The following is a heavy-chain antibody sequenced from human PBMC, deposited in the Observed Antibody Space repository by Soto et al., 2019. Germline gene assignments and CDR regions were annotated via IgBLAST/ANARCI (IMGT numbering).Heavy chain of an antibody. Sequence: SETLSLTCTVSGDSIGGVGYWSWIHQFPGRGLEWIGCISSSGSTYYNPALNNRISLSLDTSQNQFSLKLLSVTAADTAIYYCARSGVTGIVIPSHWFDPWGQGTLVTVSS. V-gene: IGHV4-31*03. J-gene: IGHJ5*02. CDR2: ISSSGST. CDR3: ARSGVTGIVIPSHWFDP. D-gene: IGHD2-21*02. CDR1: GDSIGGVGY.